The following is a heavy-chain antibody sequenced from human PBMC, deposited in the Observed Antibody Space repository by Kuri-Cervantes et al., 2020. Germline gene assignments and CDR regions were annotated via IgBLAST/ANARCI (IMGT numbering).Heavy chain of an antibody. J-gene: IGHJ4*02. CDR2: ISAYNGNT. V-gene: IGHV1-18*01. CDR3: ARYYDSSGYYPFDY. Sequence: ASVKVSCKASGYSFTTYGVDWVPQAPGQGLEWMGWISAYNGNTNYAQKLQGRVTMTTDTSTSTAYMELRSLRSDDTAVYYCARYYDSSGYYPFDYWGQGTLVTVSS. CDR1: GYSFTTYG. D-gene: IGHD3-22*01.